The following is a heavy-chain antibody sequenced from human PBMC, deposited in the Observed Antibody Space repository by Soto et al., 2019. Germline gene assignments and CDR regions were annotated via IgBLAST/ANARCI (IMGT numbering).Heavy chain of an antibody. CDR1: GFTFSDYY. CDR2: ISSSGSTI. D-gene: IGHD3-3*01. J-gene: IGHJ6*02. CDR3: PRTYYDFWSGFPWTYGMDV. Sequence: GGSLRLSCAASGFTFSDYYMSWIRQAPGKGLEWVSYISSSGSTIYYADSVKGRFTISRDNAKNSLYLQMNSLRAEDTAVYSCPRTYYDFWSGFPWTYGMDVWGQGTTVTVSS. V-gene: IGHV3-11*01.